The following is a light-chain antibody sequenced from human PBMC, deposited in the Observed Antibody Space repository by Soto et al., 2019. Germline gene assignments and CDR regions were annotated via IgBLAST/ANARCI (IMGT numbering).Light chain of an antibody. CDR2: EVS. J-gene: IGLJ1*01. CDR3: SSFTSTSTFV. CDR1: SNDVGGYND. Sequence: QSVLTQPASVSGSPGQSITISCTGTSNDVGGYNDVSWFQQHPGKAPKLLIFEVSNRPSGVSNRFSGSKSGNTASLTISGLQAEDEADYYCSSFTSTSTFVFGTGTKLTVL. V-gene: IGLV2-14*01.